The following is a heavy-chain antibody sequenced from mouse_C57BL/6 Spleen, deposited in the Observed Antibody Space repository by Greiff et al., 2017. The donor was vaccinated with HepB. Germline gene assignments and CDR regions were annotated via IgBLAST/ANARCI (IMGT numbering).Heavy chain of an antibody. CDR1: GYTFTDYE. Sequence: VQLVESGAELVRPGASVTLSCKASGYTFTDYEMHWVKQTPVHGLEWIGAIDPETGGTAYNQKFKGKAILTADKSSSTAYMELRSLTSEDSAVYYCTRRGLLWAYWGQGTLVTVSA. CDR2: IDPETGGT. D-gene: IGHD2-10*01. J-gene: IGHJ3*01. V-gene: IGHV1-15*01. CDR3: TRRGLLWAY.